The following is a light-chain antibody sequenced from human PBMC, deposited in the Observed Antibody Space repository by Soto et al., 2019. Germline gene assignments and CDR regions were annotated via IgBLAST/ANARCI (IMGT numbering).Light chain of an antibody. CDR2: SNN. Sequence: QSVLPQPPSASGPPGQRVSISCSGNSSNIGSNTVNWYQQLPGTAPTLLIKSNNQRPSGIPDRFSGSKSGTSAALAISGLQAEDEADYYCETWDDSRDGRAFGGGTKLTVL. CDR3: ETWDDSRDGRA. J-gene: IGLJ3*02. CDR1: SSNIGSNT. V-gene: IGLV1-44*01.